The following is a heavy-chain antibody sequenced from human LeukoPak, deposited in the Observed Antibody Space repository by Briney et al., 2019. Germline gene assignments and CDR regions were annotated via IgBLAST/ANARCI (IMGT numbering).Heavy chain of an antibody. CDR1: GFTFSSHA. D-gene: IGHD2-21*02. CDR2: ISGSGGST. CDR3: AKRGAVVTAIFSERYGMDV. J-gene: IGHJ6*02. V-gene: IGHV3-23*01. Sequence: GGSLRLSCAASGFTFSSHAMSWVRQAPGKGLEWVSAISGSGGSTYYADSVRGRFTISRDNSKNTLYLQMNSLRAEDTAVYYCAKRGAVVTAIFSERYGMDVWGQGTTVTVSS.